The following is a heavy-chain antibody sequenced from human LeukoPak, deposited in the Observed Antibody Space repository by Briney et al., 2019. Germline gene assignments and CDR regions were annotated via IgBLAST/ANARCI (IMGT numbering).Heavy chain of an antibody. V-gene: IGHV1-8*02. CDR3: ARVYYDYVWGSYRPLYRYHYYYMDV. D-gene: IGHD3-16*02. J-gene: IGHJ6*03. CDR1: GYTFTSYD. Sequence: ASVKVSCKASGYTFTSYDINWVRQATGQGLEWMGWMNPNSGNTGYAQKFQGRVTMTTDTSTSTAYMELRSLRSDDTAVYYCARVYYDYVWGSYRPLYRYHYYYMDVWGKGTTVTVSS. CDR2: MNPNSGNT.